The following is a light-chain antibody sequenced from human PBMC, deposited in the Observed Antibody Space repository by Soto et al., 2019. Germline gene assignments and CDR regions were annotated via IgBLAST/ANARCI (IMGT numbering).Light chain of an antibody. V-gene: IGLV3-21*02. Sequence: SYELTQPPSVSVSPGQTTRITCGGNNIGSKSVHWYQQKPCQAPVLVVYDDSDRPSGIPERFSGSNSGNTATLTISRVEAGDEADYYCQVWDSSSDNVVFGGGTKLTVL. CDR1: NIGSKS. CDR3: QVWDSSSDNVV. CDR2: DDS. J-gene: IGLJ2*01.